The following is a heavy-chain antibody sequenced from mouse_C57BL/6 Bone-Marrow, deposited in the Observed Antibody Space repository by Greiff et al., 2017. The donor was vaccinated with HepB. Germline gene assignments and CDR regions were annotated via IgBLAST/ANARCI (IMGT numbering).Heavy chain of an antibody. D-gene: IGHD2-5*01. CDR3: AREGYSNYVDFDY. CDR1: GYTFTDYF. V-gene: IGHV1-76*01. Sequence: VQLQQSGAELVRPGASVKLSCKASGYTFTDYFINWVKQRPGPGLEWIARIYPGSGDTYYNEKFKGKATLTAEKSSSTAYMQLSSLTSEDSAVYFCAREGYSNYVDFDYWGQGTTLTVSS. CDR2: IYPGSGDT. J-gene: IGHJ2*01.